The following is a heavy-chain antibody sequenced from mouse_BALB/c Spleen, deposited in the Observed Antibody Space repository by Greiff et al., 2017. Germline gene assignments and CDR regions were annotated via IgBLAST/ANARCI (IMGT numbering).Heavy chain of an antibody. CDR1: GFTFSSYA. V-gene: IGHV5-6-5*01. D-gene: IGHD2-14*01. CDR2: ISSGGST. Sequence: EVILVESGGGLVKPGGSLKLSCAASGFTFSSYAMSWVRQTPEKRLEWVASISSGGSTYYPDSVKGRFTISRDNARNILYLQMSSLRSEDTAMYYCARGGVRRDYYAMDYWGQGTSVTVSS. J-gene: IGHJ4*01. CDR3: ARGGVRRDYYAMDY.